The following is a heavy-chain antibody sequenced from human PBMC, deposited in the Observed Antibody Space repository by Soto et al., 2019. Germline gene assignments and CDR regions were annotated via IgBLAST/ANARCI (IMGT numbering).Heavy chain of an antibody. D-gene: IGHD1-26*01. CDR1: GFTFSSYW. J-gene: IGHJ4*02. CDR2: TDMDGTFT. Sequence: EVQLVESGGGSVQPGGSLRLSCIASGFTFSSYWIPWFRQTQEKGLVWISHTDMDGTFTTYADSVKGLFTISRDNAKNTLYLQMNSLRAEDTAVYYCVRDDFGLGIDHWGLGTLVTVSS. CDR3: VRDDFGLGIDH. V-gene: IGHV3-74*01.